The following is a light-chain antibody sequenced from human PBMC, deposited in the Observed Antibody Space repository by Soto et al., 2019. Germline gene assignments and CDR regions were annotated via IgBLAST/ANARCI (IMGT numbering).Light chain of an antibody. CDR2: DAS. V-gene: IGKV3-20*01. CDR3: QQFLSSPVT. CDR1: QSVSSTY. Sequence: EIFLTQSPGTLSLSPGERATLSCRASQSVSSTYLAWYQQKPGQAPRLLIHDASSRATGIPDRFSGSGSGRDFTLTISRLEPEDFAVYFCQQFLSSPVTFGQETTVEI. J-gene: IGKJ1*01.